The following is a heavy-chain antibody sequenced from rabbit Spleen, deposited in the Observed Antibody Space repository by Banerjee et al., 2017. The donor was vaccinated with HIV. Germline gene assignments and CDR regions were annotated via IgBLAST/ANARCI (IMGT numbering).Heavy chain of an antibody. J-gene: IGHJ3*01. V-gene: IGHV1S40*01. CDR2: IYTGHGGT. CDR1: GFSYSGGYD. CDR3: ARDGGSGWYLDRLDL. Sequence: QSLEESGGDLVKPGASLTLTCKASGFSYSGGYDMCWVRPAPGKGLEWIACIYTGHGGTYYASWARGRFTISKTSSTTVTLQMTSLTAADTATYFCARDGGSGWYLDRLDLCGPGTLVTVS. D-gene: IGHD1-1*01.